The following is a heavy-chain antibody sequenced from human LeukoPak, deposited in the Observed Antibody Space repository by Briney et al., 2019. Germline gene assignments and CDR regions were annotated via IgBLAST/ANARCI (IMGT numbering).Heavy chain of an antibody. V-gene: IGHV3-23*01. CDR1: GFTFSSYV. J-gene: IGHJ4*02. CDR3: AKDSHSYYPDY. Sequence: GGSLRLSCAASGFTFSSYVMNWVRQAPGKGLEWVSAISGTSGSTYYADSVKGRFTISRDNFNNTLYLQMNSLRAEDTAVYYCAKDSHSYYPDYWGQGTLVTVSS. D-gene: IGHD1-26*01. CDR2: ISGTSGST.